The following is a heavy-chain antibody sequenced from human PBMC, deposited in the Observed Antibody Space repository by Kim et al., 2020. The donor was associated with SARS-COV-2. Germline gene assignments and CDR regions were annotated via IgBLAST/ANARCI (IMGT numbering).Heavy chain of an antibody. CDR1: GHTFTRDS. CDR2: IDCGNGNA. Sequence: ASVKVSCKTSGHTFTRDSIHWVRQAPGQGLEWLGGIDCGNGNAIYSQNFQGRVSFTTDTSASTGYMELSSLRSEDSGVYYCLGGFYFDSWSQGALVTVSS. CDR3: LGGFYFDS. J-gene: IGHJ4*02. D-gene: IGHD3-16*01. V-gene: IGHV1-3*01.